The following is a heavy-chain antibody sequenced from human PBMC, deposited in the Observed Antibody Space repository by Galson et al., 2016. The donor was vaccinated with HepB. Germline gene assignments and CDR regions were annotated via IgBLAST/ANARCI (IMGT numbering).Heavy chain of an antibody. CDR1: GGSIGTYY. D-gene: IGHD2-8*02. CDR2: IYYTGST. V-gene: IGHV4-59*01. J-gene: IGHJ1*01. CDR3: ARSSGTSTGDLQH. Sequence: SETLSLTCTVSGGSIGTYYWSWVRQPPGKGLEWIGYIYYTGSTNYNPSLKSRVTVSVDTSKNQFSLTLNSVTAADTAVYYCARSSGTSTGDLQHWGQGTLASVSS.